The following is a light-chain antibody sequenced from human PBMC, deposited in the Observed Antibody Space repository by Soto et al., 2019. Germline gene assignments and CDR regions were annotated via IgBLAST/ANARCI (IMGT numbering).Light chain of an antibody. CDR3: TSYTTSTTWV. CDR1: SSDIGASNY. Sequence: QSVLTQPASVSGSHGQSITVSCTGTSSDIGASNYVSWYQQHPGKAPKFIISEVSNRPSAVSNRFSGSKSGSTASLTISGLQAEDEADYYCTSYTTSTTWVFGGGTKLTVL. J-gene: IGLJ3*02. CDR2: EVS. V-gene: IGLV2-14*01.